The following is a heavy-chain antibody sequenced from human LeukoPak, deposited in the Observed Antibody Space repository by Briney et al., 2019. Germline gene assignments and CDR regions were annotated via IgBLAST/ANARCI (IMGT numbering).Heavy chain of an antibody. CDR3: TTDQTPYAFDI. CDR1: GFTFSNAW. J-gene: IGHJ3*02. V-gene: IGHV3-15*01. CDR2: IKSKTDGGTT. Sequence: PGGSLRLSCVASGFTFSNAWMSWVRQAPGKGPEWVGRIKSKTDGGTTDYAAPVKGRFTISRDDSKNTLYLQMNSLKTEDTAVYYCTTDQTPYAFDIWGQGTMVTVSS.